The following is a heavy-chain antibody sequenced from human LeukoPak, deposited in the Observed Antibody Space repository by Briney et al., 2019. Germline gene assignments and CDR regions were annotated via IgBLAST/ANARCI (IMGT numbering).Heavy chain of an antibody. CDR2: INHSGSA. CDR1: GGSFSGYY. Sequence: SETLSLTCAVYGGSFSGYYWSWIRQPPGKGLEWIGEINHSGSANYNPSLRSRVTLSIDTSKNQFFLILSSVTAADTAVYYCARSAGYSSAWGQGTRVTVSS. J-gene: IGHJ5*02. V-gene: IGHV4-34*01. D-gene: IGHD6-19*01. CDR3: ARSAGYSSA.